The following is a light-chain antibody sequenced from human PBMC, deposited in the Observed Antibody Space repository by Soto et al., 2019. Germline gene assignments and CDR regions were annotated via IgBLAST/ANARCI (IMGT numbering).Light chain of an antibody. J-gene: IGKJ3*01. CDR3: QQYNNWPFT. Sequence: EIVMTQSPATLSVSPGERATLSCRASQSVSSNLAWYQQKPGQAPRLLIYGASTRATGIPARFSGSGSGTKFTLTISSLQSGDFAVYYCQQYNNWPFTFGPGTKVDIK. V-gene: IGKV3-15*01. CDR2: GAS. CDR1: QSVSSN.